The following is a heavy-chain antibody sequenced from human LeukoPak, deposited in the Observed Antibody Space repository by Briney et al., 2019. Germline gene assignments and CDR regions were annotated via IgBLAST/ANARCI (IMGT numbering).Heavy chain of an antibody. D-gene: IGHD5-18*01. CDR1: GVTLSNAW. Sequence: GGSLRLSCAASGVTLSNAWMSWVRQAPGKGLGWVAVIWYDGSNKYYADSVKGRFTISRDNSKNTLDLQMNSLRAEDTALYYCARGHSYGDPFLVGDYWGQGTLVTVSS. CDR2: IWYDGSNK. V-gene: IGHV3-33*08. J-gene: IGHJ4*02. CDR3: ARGHSYGDPFLVGDY.